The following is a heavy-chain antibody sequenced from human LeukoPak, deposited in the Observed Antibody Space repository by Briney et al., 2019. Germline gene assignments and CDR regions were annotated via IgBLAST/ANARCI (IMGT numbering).Heavy chain of an antibody. D-gene: IGHD3-10*01. CDR1: GFTFSSRDW. V-gene: IGHV3-7*01. J-gene: IGHJ4*02. CDR2: IKQDGSEK. Sequence: GGSLRLSCVASGFTFSSRDWMTWVRQAPGKGLEWVANIKQDGSEKYYVDSVKGRFTISRDNAKNSLYLQMNSLRAEDTAVYYCASVSEIWFGEWDYWGQGTLVTVSS. CDR3: ASVSEIWFGEWDY.